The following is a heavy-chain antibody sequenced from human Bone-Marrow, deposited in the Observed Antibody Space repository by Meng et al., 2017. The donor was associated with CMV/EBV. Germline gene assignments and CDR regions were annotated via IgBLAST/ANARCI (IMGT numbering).Heavy chain of an antibody. CDR3: ARENDQRPSYDFWSGYYKVHYYGMDV. V-gene: IGHV3-74*01. Sequence: GESLKISCAASGFTFSSYWMHWVRQAPGKGLVWVSRINSDGSSTSYADSVKGRFTISRDNAKNTLYLQMNSLRAEDTAVYYCARENDQRPSYDFWSGYYKVHYYGMDVWGQGPTVTVSS. CDR2: INSDGSST. D-gene: IGHD3-3*01. CDR1: GFTFSSYW. J-gene: IGHJ6*01.